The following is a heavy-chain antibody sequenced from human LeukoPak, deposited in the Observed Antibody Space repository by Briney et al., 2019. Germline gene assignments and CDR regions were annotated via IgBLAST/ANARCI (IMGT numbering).Heavy chain of an antibody. J-gene: IGHJ4*02. CDR1: GFSFSNYA. V-gene: IGHV3-23*01. CDR2: IRGSGGST. Sequence: GGYLRLSCVPSGFSFSNYAVSWVRQARGKGLEWVSSIRGSGGSTHYADSVKGRFTISRDKTKNTLYMQMNSLRAEDTAVYYCAKSAYYDASGYYREYYFDYWGQGTLVTVSS. D-gene: IGHD3-22*01. CDR3: AKSAYYDASGYYREYYFDY.